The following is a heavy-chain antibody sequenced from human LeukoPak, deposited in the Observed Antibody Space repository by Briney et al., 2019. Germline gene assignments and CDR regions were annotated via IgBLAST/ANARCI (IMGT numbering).Heavy chain of an antibody. V-gene: IGHV3-9*01. J-gene: IGHJ4*02. CDR3: AKDRYCSGGSCYSGFDY. CDR2: ISWNSGFI. Sequence: GGSLRLSCAGPGFTFDDYSMHWVRQAPGKGLEWVSGISWNSGFIGYADSVKGRFTISRDNAKNSLYLQMNSLRAEDTALYYCAKDRYCSGGSCYSGFDYWGQGTLVTVSS. D-gene: IGHD2-15*01. CDR1: GFTFDDYS.